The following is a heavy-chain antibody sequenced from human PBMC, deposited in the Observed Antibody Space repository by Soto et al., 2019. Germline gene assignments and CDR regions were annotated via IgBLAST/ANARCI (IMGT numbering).Heavy chain of an antibody. CDR3: ARDDGYCSGGSCYFLVDY. D-gene: IGHD2-15*01. J-gene: IGHJ4*02. V-gene: IGHV3-48*01. CDR1: GFTFSSYS. Sequence: GGSLRLSCAASGFTFSSYSMNWVRQAPGKGLEWVSYISSSSSTIYYADSVKGRFTISRDNAKNSLYLQMNSLRAEDTAVYYCARDDGYCSGGSCYFLVDYWGQGTLVTVSS. CDR2: ISSSSSTI.